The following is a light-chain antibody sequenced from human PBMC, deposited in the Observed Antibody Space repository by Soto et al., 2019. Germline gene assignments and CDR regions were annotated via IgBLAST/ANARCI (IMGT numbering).Light chain of an antibody. J-gene: IGLJ3*02. Sequence: QSALTQPASASGSPGQSITISCTGTSSDAGGYNYVSWYQQHPGKAPKLMIYEVSNRPSGVSNRFSGSKSGNTASLTISGLQAEDEGDYYCSSYTRSSTPLVFGGGTQRTVL. CDR3: SSYTRSSTPLV. V-gene: IGLV2-14*01. CDR1: SSDAGGYNY. CDR2: EVS.